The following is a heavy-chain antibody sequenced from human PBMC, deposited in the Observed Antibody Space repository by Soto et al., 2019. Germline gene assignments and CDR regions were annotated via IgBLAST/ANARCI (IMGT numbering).Heavy chain of an antibody. CDR2: ISSNGGST. CDR3: ARGTGTTFDC. V-gene: IGHV3-64*01. D-gene: IGHD1-7*01. CDR1: GFIFSSYA. Sequence: GGSLRLSCAASGFIFSSYAMHWVRQAPGKGLEYVSAISSNGGSTYHANSVKGRFTISRDNSKNMLYLHMGSLRAEDMAIYYCARGTGTTFDCWGQGILVTVSS. J-gene: IGHJ4*02.